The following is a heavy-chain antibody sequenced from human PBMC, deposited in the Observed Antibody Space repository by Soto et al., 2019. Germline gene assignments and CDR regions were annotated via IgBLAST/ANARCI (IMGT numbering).Heavy chain of an antibody. J-gene: IGHJ4*02. Sequence: GGSLRLSCAASGFIFSDYAMSWVRQAPGKGLEWVSVVVGQATNIDYADSVRGRFTISRDDSRNILYLQMASLRVEDTATYFCAKDLRPDGRYDLDYWGQGTLVTVSS. CDR1: GFIFSDYA. V-gene: IGHV3-23*01. CDR3: AKDLRPDGRYDLDY. CDR2: VVGQATNI. D-gene: IGHD2-15*01.